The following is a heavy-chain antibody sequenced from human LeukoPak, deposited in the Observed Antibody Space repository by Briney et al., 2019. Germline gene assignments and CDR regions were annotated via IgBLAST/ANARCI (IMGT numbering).Heavy chain of an antibody. CDR3: ARGGIRGYSAFDNLDF. V-gene: IGHV4-59*01. Sequence: PSETLSLTCAVSGASINDFYWTWIRQPPGKGLEWIGCVYYGGSTNYNPSLKSRVSMSVDTSKNQFSLTLTSVTVADTAFYYCARGGIRGYSAFDNLDFWGLGTHVTVSS. J-gene: IGHJ4*02. CDR1: GASINDFY. D-gene: IGHD5-12*01. CDR2: VYYGGST.